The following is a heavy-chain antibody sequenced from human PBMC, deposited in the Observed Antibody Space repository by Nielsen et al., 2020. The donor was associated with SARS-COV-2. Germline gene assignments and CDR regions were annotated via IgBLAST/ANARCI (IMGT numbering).Heavy chain of an antibody. V-gene: IGHV3-20*04. CDR1: GFTFDDYG. CDR3: ARDPLGDGYNLGTPYGMDV. D-gene: IGHD5-24*01. CDR2: INWNGGST. J-gene: IGHJ6*02. Sequence: GESLKISCAASGFTFDDYGMSWVRQAPGKGLEWVSGINWNGGSTGYADSVKGRFTISRDNAKNSLYLQMNSLRAEDTAVYYCARDPLGDGYNLGTPYGMDVWGQGTTVTVSS.